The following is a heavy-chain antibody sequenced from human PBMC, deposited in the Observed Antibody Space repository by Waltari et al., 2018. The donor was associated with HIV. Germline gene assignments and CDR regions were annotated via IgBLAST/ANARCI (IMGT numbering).Heavy chain of an antibody. V-gene: IGHV3-33*01. D-gene: IGHD6-19*01. CDR2: IWGDGDYE. Sequence: QVHLVESGGGVVQPGRSLRLSCAASGFTFRSFSMHWVRQAPGKGLEWVAIIWGDGDYEHYADSVRGRFTISRDNSKNTLDLQLNSLRAEDTAVYYCARSDTNGSYTFDYWGQGTLVTVSS. CDR1: GFTFRSFS. CDR3: ARSDTNGSYTFDY. J-gene: IGHJ4*02.